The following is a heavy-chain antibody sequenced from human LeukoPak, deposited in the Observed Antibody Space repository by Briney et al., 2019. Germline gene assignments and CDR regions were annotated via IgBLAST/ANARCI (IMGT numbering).Heavy chain of an antibody. CDR1: SGSLSRNNW. D-gene: IGHD6-13*01. CDR2: IYHSGDT. CDR3: SRATIAASGQMDS. J-gene: IGHJ4*02. Sequence: SETLSLTCNVSSGSLSRNNWWSWVRQPPGKSLEWIGQIYHSGDTNYNPSLKSRVIMSVDKSKNQFSLHLNSVTAADSAVYYCSRATIAASGQMDSWGQGILVTVSS. V-gene: IGHV4-4*02.